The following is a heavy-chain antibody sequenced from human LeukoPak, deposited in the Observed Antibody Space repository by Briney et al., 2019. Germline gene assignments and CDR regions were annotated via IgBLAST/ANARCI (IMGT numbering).Heavy chain of an antibody. D-gene: IGHD4-23*01. V-gene: IGHV3-23*01. CDR1: GFTFSSYS. CDR2: ISGYGAST. J-gene: IGHJ4*02. Sequence: PGGSLRLSCAASGFTFSSYSMNWVRQAPGKGLEWVSTISGYGASTYYADSVKGRFTFSRDNSKNTLYLQMDSLTPEDTAVYFCARGGDGGNWGYYDYWGQGTLVTVSS. CDR3: ARGGDGGNWGYYDY.